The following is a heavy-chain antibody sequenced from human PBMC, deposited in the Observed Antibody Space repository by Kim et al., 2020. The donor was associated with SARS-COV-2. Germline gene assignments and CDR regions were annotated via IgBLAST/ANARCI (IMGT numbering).Heavy chain of an antibody. J-gene: IGHJ4*02. D-gene: IGHD6-19*01. CDR1: GESLTGFY. V-gene: IGHV4-34*01. CDR3: ARLYTSAWYASYFDS. Sequence: SETLSLTCAVYGESLTGFYWNWIRQSPGKGLEWIGHITFRGETTYNPSFKTRVAMSVDTTTNQFSLKLQSVTVADTAVYFCARLYTSAWYASYFDSCGQG. CDR2: ITFRGET.